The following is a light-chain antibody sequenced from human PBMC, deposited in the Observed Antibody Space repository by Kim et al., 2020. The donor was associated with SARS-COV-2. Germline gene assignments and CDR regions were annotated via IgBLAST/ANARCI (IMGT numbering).Light chain of an antibody. CDR1: SSDVGGYNY. CDR2: DVS. J-gene: IGLJ1*01. Sequence: SELTQPASVSGSPGQSITISCTGTSSDVGGYNYVSWYQQHPGKTPKLMIYDVSNRPSGVSNRFSGSKSGNTASLTISGLQAEDEADYYCSSYTSSSTLVFGTGTKVTVL. CDR3: SSYTSSSTLV. V-gene: IGLV2-14*03.